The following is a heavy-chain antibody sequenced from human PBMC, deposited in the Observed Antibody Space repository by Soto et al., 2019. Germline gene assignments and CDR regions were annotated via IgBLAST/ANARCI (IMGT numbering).Heavy chain of an antibody. J-gene: IGHJ4*02. CDR1: GFTLGAYS. CDR3: APQGVGATGYLY. V-gene: IGHV3-48*01. CDR2: ISDSGSRM. Sequence: EVQLVESGGGLVQPGGSLRLSCVVSGFTLGAYSMNWVRQAPGKGLEWVSYISDSGSRMDYADCVKGRFTISRDSARNSLFLQMNSLRAEDTAVYYCAPQGVGATGYLYWGQGTLVTVSS. D-gene: IGHD1-26*01.